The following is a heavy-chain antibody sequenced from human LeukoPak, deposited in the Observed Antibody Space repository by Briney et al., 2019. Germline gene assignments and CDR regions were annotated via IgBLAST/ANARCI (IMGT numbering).Heavy chain of an antibody. CDR2: ISWNSGSI. V-gene: IGHV3-9*01. D-gene: IGHD6-19*01. CDR3: AKDSAVAGFDY. Sequence: GRSLRLSCAASGFTFDDYAMHWVRQAPGKGLEGVSGISWNSGSIGYADSVKGRFTISRDNAKNSLYLQMNSLRAEDTALYYCAKDSAVAGFDYWGQGTLVTVSS. CDR1: GFTFDDYA. J-gene: IGHJ4*02.